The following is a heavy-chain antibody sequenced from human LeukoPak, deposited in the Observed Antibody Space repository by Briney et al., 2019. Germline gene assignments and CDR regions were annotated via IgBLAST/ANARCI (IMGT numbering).Heavy chain of an antibody. CDR1: GFTFSNAW. J-gene: IGHJ4*02. D-gene: IGHD3-10*01. CDR3: ITEYYGSAMY. Sequence: PGGSLRLSCAASGFTFSNAWMSWVRQGPGKGLEWVGRIKSKNVGGTTDFTAPVKGRFTISRDDSKNTVYLQMNSLKTEDTAVYYCITEYYGSAMYWGQGALVTVSS. V-gene: IGHV3-15*01. CDR2: IKSKNVGGTT.